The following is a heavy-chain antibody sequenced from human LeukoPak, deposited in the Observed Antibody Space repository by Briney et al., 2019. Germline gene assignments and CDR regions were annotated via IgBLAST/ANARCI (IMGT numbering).Heavy chain of an antibody. CDR2: INTNTGNP. CDR3: ARGSFLKNYDY. CDR1: GYTFTSYA. D-gene: IGHD3-3*02. V-gene: IGHV7-4-1*02. Sequence: ASEKVSCKASGYTFTSYAMNWVRQAPGQGLEWMVWINTNTGNPTYAQGFTGRFVFSLDTSVSTAYLQISSLKAEDTAVYYCARGSFLKNYDYWGQGTLVTVSS. J-gene: IGHJ4*02.